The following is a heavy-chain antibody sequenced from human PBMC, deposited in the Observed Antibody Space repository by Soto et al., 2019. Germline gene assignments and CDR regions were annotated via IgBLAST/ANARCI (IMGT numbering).Heavy chain of an antibody. J-gene: IGHJ4*02. D-gene: IGHD3-16*01. CDR1: GFTFSRDW. CDR3: ARDPYVRGY. CDR2: INSDGSST. Sequence: EVQLVESGGALDQPGGSLRLSCAASGFTFSRDWMDWVRQAPGTGLVWVSRINSDGSSTSYADSVKGRFTMSRDNAKNTLYLQMNSLRAEDTAVYHCARDPYVRGYWGQGTLVTVSS. V-gene: IGHV3-74*01.